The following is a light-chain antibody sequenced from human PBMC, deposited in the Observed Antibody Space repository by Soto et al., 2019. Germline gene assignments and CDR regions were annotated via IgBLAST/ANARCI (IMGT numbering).Light chain of an antibody. V-gene: IGKV1-5*03. J-gene: IGKJ5*01. CDR3: QQYGRYSVT. CDR2: NAS. Sequence: DIQMTQSPSTLSASVGDRVTITCRASQSISSWLAWYQQKPGKAPNLLIYNASSLESGVPSTFSGSGSGTAFTPTTSSLQPDDFATYYFQQYGRYSVTFGQGTRLEIK. CDR1: QSISSW.